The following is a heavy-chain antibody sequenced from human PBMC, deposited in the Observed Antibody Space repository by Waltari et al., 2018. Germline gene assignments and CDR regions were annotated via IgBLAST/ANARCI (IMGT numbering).Heavy chain of an antibody. Sequence: VQLLESGGGLVQSGGSLRLSCAASGFTFRSYAMNWVRQAPGKGVEWVSVISGSGGSTDYADSVKGRFTISRDNAKNSLYLQMNSLRAEDTAVYYCARGGDSRGGQGTLVTVSS. CDR2: ISGSGGST. D-gene: IGHD3-22*01. CDR3: ARGGDSR. J-gene: IGHJ4*02. CDR1: GFTFRSYA. V-gene: IGHV3-23*01.